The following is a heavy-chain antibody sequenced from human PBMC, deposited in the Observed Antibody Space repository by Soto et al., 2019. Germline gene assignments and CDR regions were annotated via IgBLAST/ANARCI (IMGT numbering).Heavy chain of an antibody. D-gene: IGHD2-15*01. V-gene: IGHV1-2*06. Sequence: ASMKGSCTSSGYTVNGDFIHCLRHAPGQGLEWMGRITPNSGATNYARKFHDRVTMTRDTSINTAYMELSSLRSDDTAIYYCANLPPTPDWFDPWGQGTLVTVSS. J-gene: IGHJ5*02. CDR1: GYTVNGDF. CDR2: ITPNSGAT. CDR3: ANLPPTPDWFDP.